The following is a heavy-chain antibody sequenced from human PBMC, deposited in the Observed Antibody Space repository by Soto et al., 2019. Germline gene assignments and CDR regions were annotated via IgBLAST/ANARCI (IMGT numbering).Heavy chain of an antibody. J-gene: IGHJ6*02. CDR2: TYYRSKWYN. CDR3: ARDGMGSSWWGDYYYYCGMDV. Sequence: AHTHPLTGSISWDSVLSNGAGWNWIRQSPSRGLEWLGRTYYRSKWYNDYAVSVKSRITINPDTSKNQFSLQLNSVTPEDTAVYYCARDGMGSSWWGDYYYYCGMDVWGQGTPVTVSS. V-gene: IGHV6-1*01. CDR1: WDSVLSNGAG. D-gene: IGHD6-13*01.